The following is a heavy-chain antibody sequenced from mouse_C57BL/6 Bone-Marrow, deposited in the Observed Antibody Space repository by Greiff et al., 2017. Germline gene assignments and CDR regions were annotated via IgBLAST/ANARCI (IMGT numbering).Heavy chain of an antibody. Sequence: VNLVESGAELARPGASVKMSCKASGYTFTSYTMHWVKQRPGQGLEWIGYINPSSGYTKYNQKFKDKATLTADKSSSTAYMQLSSLTSEDSAVYYCAREGDYDEGAMDYWGQGTSVTVSS. D-gene: IGHD2-4*01. CDR3: AREGDYDEGAMDY. V-gene: IGHV1-4*01. J-gene: IGHJ4*01. CDR1: GYTFTSYT. CDR2: INPSSGYT.